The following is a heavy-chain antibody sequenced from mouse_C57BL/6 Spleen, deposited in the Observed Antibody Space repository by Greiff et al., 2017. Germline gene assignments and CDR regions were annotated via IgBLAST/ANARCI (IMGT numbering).Heavy chain of an antibody. D-gene: IGHD1-1*01. J-gene: IGHJ2*01. V-gene: IGHV1-52*01. CDR1: GYTFTSYW. Sequence: QVQLQQPGAELVRPGSSVKLSCKASGYTFTSYWMHWVKQRPIQGLEWIGNIDPSDSETHYNQKFKDKATLTVDKSSSTAYMQLSSLTSEDSAVYYCARLDYYSSSYWYFDYWGQGTTLTVSS. CDR3: ARLDYYSSSYWYFDY. CDR2: IDPSDSET.